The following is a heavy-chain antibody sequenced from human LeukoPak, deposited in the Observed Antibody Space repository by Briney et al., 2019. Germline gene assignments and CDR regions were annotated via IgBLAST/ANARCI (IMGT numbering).Heavy chain of an antibody. CDR3: TGDSSGPVDP. V-gene: IGHV3-49*04. Sequence: GGSLRLSCTASGFTFGDYTMSWVRQAPGKGLEWVGFIRRKAHGGTTEYAASVKGRFTISRDDSKSIAYLQMNSLKTEDTAVYYCTGDSSGPVDPWGQGTLVTVSS. J-gene: IGHJ5*02. D-gene: IGHD5-12*01. CDR1: GFTFGDYT. CDR2: IRRKAHGGTT.